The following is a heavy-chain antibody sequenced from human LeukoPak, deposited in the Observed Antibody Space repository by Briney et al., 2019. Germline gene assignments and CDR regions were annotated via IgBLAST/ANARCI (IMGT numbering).Heavy chain of an antibody. CDR3: ARGYSSSWNYFDY. CDR2: VFDSGGT. V-gene: IGHV4-59*01. J-gene: IGHJ4*02. Sequence: SETLSLTCTVSGGSISNYWWSWIRQPPGKGLEWIGYVFDSGGTNYNPSLKSRVTISVDTSKKQFSLKLSSVTAADTAVYYCARGYSSSWNYFDYWGQGTLVTVSA. CDR1: GGSISNYW. D-gene: IGHD6-13*01.